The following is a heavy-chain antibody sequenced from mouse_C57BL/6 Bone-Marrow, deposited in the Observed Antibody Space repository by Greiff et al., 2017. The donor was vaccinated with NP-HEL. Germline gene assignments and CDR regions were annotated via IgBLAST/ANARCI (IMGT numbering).Heavy chain of an antibody. V-gene: IGHV1-82*01. Sequence: QVTLKVSGPELVKPGASVKISCKASGYAFSSSWMNWVKQRPGKGLEWIGRIYPGDGDTNYNGKFKGKATLTADKSSSTAYMQLSSLTSEDSAVYFCARGVTTNWGQGTTLTVSS. J-gene: IGHJ2*01. CDR3: ARGVTTN. CDR2: IYPGDGDT. CDR1: GYAFSSSW. D-gene: IGHD2-2*01.